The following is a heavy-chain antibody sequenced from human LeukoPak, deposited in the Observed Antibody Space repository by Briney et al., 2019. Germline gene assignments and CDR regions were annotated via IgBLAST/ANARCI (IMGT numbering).Heavy chain of an antibody. CDR2: IDWDDDK. Sequence: TLSLTCTVSGGSISSYYWSWIRQPPGKALEWLARIDWDDDKFYSTSLKTRLTISKDTSKNQVVLTMTNMDPVDTATYYCARMTPTMMGAFDIWGQGTMVTVSS. CDR1: GGSISSYYW. J-gene: IGHJ3*02. V-gene: IGHV2-70*16. CDR3: ARMTPTMMGAFDI. D-gene: IGHD3-22*01.